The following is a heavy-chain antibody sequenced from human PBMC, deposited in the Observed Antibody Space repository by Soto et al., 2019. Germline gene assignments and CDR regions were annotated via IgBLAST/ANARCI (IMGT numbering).Heavy chain of an antibody. CDR2: INPNSGGT. V-gene: IGHV1-2*04. J-gene: IGHJ6*02. Sequence: GASVKVSCKASGYTFTGYYMHWVRQAPGQGLEWMGWINPNSGGTNYAQKFQGWVTMTRDTSISTAYMELSRLRSDDTAVYYCARGRISGQQTNYYYYGMDVWGQGTTVTVSS. CDR3: ARGRISGQQTNYYYYGMDV. D-gene: IGHD6-13*01. CDR1: GYTFTGYY.